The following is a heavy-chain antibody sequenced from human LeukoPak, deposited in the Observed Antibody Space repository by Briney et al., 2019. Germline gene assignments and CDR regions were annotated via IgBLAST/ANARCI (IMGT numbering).Heavy chain of an antibody. D-gene: IGHD5-18*01. J-gene: IGHJ6*03. V-gene: IGHV4-59*12. CDR1: GDSFSYFY. CDR3: ARRYSYGYYYYYYMDV. CDR2: IYNSGST. Sequence: SETLSLTCTVSGDSFSYFYWSWIRQPPGKGLEWIGYIYNSGSTNYNPSLKSRVTISVDTSKNQFSLKLSSVTAADTAVYYCARRYSYGYYYYYYMDVWGKGTTVTISS.